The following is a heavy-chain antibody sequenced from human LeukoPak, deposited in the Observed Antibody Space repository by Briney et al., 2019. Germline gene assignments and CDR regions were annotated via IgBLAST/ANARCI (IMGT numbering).Heavy chain of an antibody. Sequence: ASVKVSCMVSGYTLTELSMHWVRQAPGKGLEWMGGFDPEDGETIYAQKFQGRVTMTEDTSTDTAYMELSSLRSEDTAVYYCATVTAAAAATEFDYWGQGTLVTVSS. CDR2: FDPEDGET. CDR1: GYTLTELS. V-gene: IGHV1-24*01. D-gene: IGHD6-13*01. J-gene: IGHJ4*02. CDR3: ATVTAAAAATEFDY.